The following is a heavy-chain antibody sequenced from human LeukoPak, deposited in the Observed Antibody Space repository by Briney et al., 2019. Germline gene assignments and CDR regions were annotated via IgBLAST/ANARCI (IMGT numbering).Heavy chain of an antibody. J-gene: IGHJ4*02. Sequence: SSETLSLTCTVSGGSISSYYWSWIRQPPGKGLEWIGYIYYSGSTYYNPSLKSRVTISVDTSKNQFSLKLSSVTAADTAVYYCARIALYYDFWSGYYFDYWGQGTLVTVSS. CDR3: ARIALYYDFWSGYYFDY. CDR2: IYYSGST. V-gene: IGHV4-59*08. D-gene: IGHD3-3*01. CDR1: GGSISSYY.